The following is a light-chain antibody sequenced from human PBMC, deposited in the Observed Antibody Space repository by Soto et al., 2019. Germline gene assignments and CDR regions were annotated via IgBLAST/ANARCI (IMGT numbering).Light chain of an antibody. Sequence: QSALTQPPSASGSPGQSVTISCTGMSSDVGGYNYVSWYQQHPGKAPKLMLYDVSKRPSGVSDRFSGSKSGNTASLTVSGLQAEDEADYYCSSCAAANSVVFGGGTKLTVL. CDR3: SSCAAANSVV. CDR1: SSDVGGYNY. V-gene: IGLV2-8*01. CDR2: DVS. J-gene: IGLJ2*01.